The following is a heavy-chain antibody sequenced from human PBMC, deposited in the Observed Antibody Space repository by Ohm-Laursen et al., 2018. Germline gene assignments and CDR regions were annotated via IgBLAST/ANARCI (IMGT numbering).Heavy chain of an antibody. D-gene: IGHD6-6*01. CDR3: ARRGVAARLYYFDY. V-gene: IGHV4-34*01. CDR1: GGSFSGYY. J-gene: IGHJ4*02. CDR2: INYSGST. Sequence: GTLSLTCTVYGGSFSGYYWSWIRQPPGKGLEWIGEINYSGSTNYNPSLKSRVTISVDTSKNQFSLKLSSVTAADTAVYYCARRGVAARLYYFDYWGQGTLVTVSS.